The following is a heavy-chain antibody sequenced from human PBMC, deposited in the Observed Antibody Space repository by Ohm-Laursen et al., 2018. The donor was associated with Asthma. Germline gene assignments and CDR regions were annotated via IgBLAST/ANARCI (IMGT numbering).Heavy chain of an antibody. CDR3: ARDSGWNALDY. V-gene: IGHV3-7*05. CDR2: IKPDGTEN. Sequence: SLRLSCTASGLPFNTSWMTWVRQVPGKGLEWVANIKPDGTENAYLDSVRGRFTIPKDNAKNSLFLQMNSLRGEDTALYYCARDSGWNALDYWGQGTLVSVSS. J-gene: IGHJ4*02. CDR1: GLPFNTSW. D-gene: IGHD1-1*01.